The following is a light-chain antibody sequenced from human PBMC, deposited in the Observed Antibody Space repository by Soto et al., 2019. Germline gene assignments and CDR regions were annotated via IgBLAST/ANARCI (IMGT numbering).Light chain of an antibody. CDR2: GAS. J-gene: IGKJ1*01. Sequence: DIVLTQSPGPLSLSPGERATLSCRASQSVTNNYLAWYQQKPGQAPRLLIDGASSRATGVPDRFSGTGSGTDFTLTISRLEPEDFAAYYCQQYGSSPQTFGQGTKVDIK. V-gene: IGKV3-20*01. CDR3: QQYGSSPQT. CDR1: QSVTNNY.